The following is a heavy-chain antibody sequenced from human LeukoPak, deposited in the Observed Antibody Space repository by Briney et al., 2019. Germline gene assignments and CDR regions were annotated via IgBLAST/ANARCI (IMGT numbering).Heavy chain of an antibody. Sequence: GGSLRLSCTGSGFTFGDYAMNWFRQAPGKGLEWVGFIRSRAYGGTTEYAASVKGRFTISRDDSKSIAYLQMNSLKTEDTAVYYCTRGVAATYYWGQGTLVTVSS. CDR2: IRSRAYGGTT. CDR3: TRGVAATYY. J-gene: IGHJ4*02. D-gene: IGHD2-15*01. V-gene: IGHV3-49*03. CDR1: GFTFGDYA.